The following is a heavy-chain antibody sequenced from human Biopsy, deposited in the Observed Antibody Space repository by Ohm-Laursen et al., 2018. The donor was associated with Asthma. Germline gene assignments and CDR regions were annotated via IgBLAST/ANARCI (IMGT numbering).Heavy chain of an antibody. CDR1: GGYTGSSDHH. D-gene: IGHD7-27*01. CDR2: ISYTGSA. CDR3: ARHWDWGSFFDY. Sequence: GTLSLTCRVSGGYTGSSDHHWAWIRQAPGKGLEWMGSISYTGSAYHNPSLKSRVTISVDTSKNHFSLKLSSVAAADTAVYYCARHWDWGSFFDYWGQGTPVTVSS. J-gene: IGHJ4*02. V-gene: IGHV4-39*01.